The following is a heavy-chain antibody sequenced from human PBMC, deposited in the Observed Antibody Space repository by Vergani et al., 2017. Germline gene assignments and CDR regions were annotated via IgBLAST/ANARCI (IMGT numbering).Heavy chain of an antibody. CDR3: ARGQAPYGVVIIHPYYYYMDV. CDR2: IIPIFGTA. CDR1: GGTFSSYA. Sequence: QVQLVQSGAEVKKPGSSVKVSCKASGGTFSSYAISWVRQAPGQGLEWMGGIIPIFGTANYAQKFQGRVTITADKSTSTAYMELSSLRSEDTAVYYCARGQAPYGVVIIHPYYYYMDVWGKGTTVTVSS. J-gene: IGHJ6*03. V-gene: IGHV1-69*14. D-gene: IGHD3-3*01.